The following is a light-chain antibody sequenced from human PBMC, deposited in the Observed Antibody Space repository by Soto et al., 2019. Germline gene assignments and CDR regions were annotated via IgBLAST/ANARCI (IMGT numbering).Light chain of an antibody. J-gene: IGLJ2*01. Sequence: QSVLTQPASVSGSPGQSITISCTGTSSDVGGYNYVCWYQQHPGKAPKLMIYDVNNRPSGFSNRFSGSKSGNTASLTISVLKAEDEADYYCSSYTGSSTYVVFGGGTKLTVL. V-gene: IGLV2-14*01. CDR2: DVN. CDR1: SSDVGGYNY. CDR3: SSYTGSSTYVV.